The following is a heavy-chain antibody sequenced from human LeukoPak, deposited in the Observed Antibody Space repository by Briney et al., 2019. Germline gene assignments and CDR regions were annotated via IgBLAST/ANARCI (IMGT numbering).Heavy chain of an antibody. CDR2: ISSSGSTI. V-gene: IGHV3-48*03. CDR3: ARDSPYYSPKGAFDI. D-gene: IGHD3-10*01. Sequence: PGGSLRLSCAASGFTFSSYEMNWVRQAPGKGLEWVSYISSSGSTIYYADSVKGRFTISRDNAKNSLYLQMNSLRAEDTAVYYCARDSPYYSPKGAFDIWGQGTMVTVSS. CDR1: GFTFSSYE. J-gene: IGHJ3*02.